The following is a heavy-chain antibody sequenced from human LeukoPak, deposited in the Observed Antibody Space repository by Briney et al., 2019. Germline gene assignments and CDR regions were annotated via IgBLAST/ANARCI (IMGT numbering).Heavy chain of an antibody. CDR3: AARYFYWLSPPFDP. D-gene: IGHD3-9*01. J-gene: IGHJ5*02. V-gene: IGHV1-58*01. CDR2: IVVGGGNT. Sequence: GASVKVSCKASGFTFTSPAVQWVRQARGQRLEWIGWIVVGGGNTNYAQKFQERVTITRDMSTSTAYMELSSLRSEDTAVYYCAARYFYWLSPPFDPWGQGTLVTVSS. CDR1: GFTFTSPA.